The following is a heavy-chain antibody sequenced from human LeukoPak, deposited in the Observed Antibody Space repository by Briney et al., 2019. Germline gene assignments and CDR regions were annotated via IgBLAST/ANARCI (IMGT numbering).Heavy chain of an antibody. Sequence: ASVKVSCKASGYTFTGYYMHWVRQAPGHGLEWMGWINPNSGGTNYAQKFQGRVTMTRDTSISTAYMELSRLRSDDTAVYYCARVMGIAAADRSYYFDYWGQGTLVTVSS. CDR2: INPNSGGT. CDR1: GYTFTGYY. CDR3: ARVMGIAAADRSYYFDY. V-gene: IGHV1-2*02. J-gene: IGHJ4*02. D-gene: IGHD6-13*01.